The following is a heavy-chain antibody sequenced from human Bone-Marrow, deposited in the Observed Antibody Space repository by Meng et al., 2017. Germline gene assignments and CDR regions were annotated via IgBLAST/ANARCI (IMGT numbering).Heavy chain of an antibody. Sequence: GESLKISCAASGFTFSSYAMSWVRQAPGKGLEWVSAISGSGGSTYYADSVKGRFTISRDNSKNTLYLQMNSLRAEDTAVYYCAKELVSFATGGLDYWGRGILVTVSS. CDR3: AKELVSFATGGLDY. CDR2: ISGSGGST. J-gene: IGHJ4*02. CDR1: GFTFSSYA. D-gene: IGHD2-8*01. V-gene: IGHV3-23*01.